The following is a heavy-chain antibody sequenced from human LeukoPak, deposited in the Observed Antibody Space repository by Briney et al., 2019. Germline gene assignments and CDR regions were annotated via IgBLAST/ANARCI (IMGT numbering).Heavy chain of an antibody. V-gene: IGHV3-66*01. CDR3: AREYCSGGSCWNAFDI. D-gene: IGHD2-15*01. J-gene: IGHJ3*02. CDR2: IYSGGST. Sequence: PGGSLRLSCAASRFTVSSNYMSWVRQAPGKGLEWVSVIYSGGSTYYADSVKGRFTISRDNSKNTLYLQMNSLRAEDTAVYYCAREYCSGGSCWNAFDIWGQGTMVTVSS. CDR1: RFTVSSNY.